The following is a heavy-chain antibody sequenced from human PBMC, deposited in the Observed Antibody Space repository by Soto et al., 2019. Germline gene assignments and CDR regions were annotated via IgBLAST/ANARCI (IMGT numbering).Heavy chain of an antibody. CDR2: INLGGST. CDR3: APGVVFDY. Sequence: SETLSLTCAVYGGSFSGYYWSWIRQPPGKGLEWIGEINLGGSTNYNASLKSRVSISVDTSKTQFSLKVNSVTAADTAVYYCAPGVVFDYWSQGTLVTVSS. CDR1: GGSFSGYY. J-gene: IGHJ4*02. V-gene: IGHV4-34*01. D-gene: IGHD3-3*01.